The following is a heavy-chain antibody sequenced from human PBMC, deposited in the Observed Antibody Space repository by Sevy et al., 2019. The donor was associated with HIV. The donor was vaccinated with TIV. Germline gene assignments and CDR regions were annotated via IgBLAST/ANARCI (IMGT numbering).Heavy chain of an antibody. CDR1: GFTFNSYW. J-gene: IGHJ6*02. CDR3: GRSMDV. V-gene: IGHV3-7*01. Sequence: GGSLRLSCAASGFTFNSYWMHWVRQAPGKGLEWVANIKQDGSEKYYVDSVKGRFTISRDNAKNSLYLQMNSLRPEDTAVYYCGRSMDVWGQGTTVTVSS. CDR2: IKQDGSEK.